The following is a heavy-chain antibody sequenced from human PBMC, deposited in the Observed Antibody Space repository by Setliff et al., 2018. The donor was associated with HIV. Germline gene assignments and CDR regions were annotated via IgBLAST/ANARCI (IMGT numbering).Heavy chain of an antibody. CDR2: IYYSGST. J-gene: IGHJ4*02. Sequence: ETLSLTCTVSGGSISSSGYYWGWIRQPPGKGLEWIGSIYYSGSTYYNPSLKTRVTISVDTSKNQFSLKLSSVTAADTAVYYCASLTTDRFLEWLFVYWGQGTLVTVSS. CDR3: ASLTTDRFLEWLFVY. V-gene: IGHV4-39*01. D-gene: IGHD3-3*01. CDR1: GGSISSSGYY.